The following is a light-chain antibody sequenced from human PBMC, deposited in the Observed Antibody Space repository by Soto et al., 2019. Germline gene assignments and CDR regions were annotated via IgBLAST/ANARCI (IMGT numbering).Light chain of an antibody. CDR2: DAS. CDR1: QSISSW. Sequence: DIQMTQSPSTVSASVGDRVTITCRASQSISSWLAWYQQKPGKAPKLLIYDASSLESGVPSRFSGSGSGTEFTLTISSLQPDDFATYYCQQYNSYPYTFGPGTKLEIK. J-gene: IGKJ2*01. CDR3: QQYNSYPYT. V-gene: IGKV1-5*01.